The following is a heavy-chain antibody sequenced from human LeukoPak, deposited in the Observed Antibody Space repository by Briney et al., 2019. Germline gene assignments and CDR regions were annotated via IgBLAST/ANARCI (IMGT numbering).Heavy chain of an antibody. CDR3: ARSPKSIVVVPAALGY. CDR2: INPNSGGT. D-gene: IGHD2-2*01. CDR1: GYTFTGYY. Sequence: GASVKVSCKASGYTFTGYYMHWVRQAPGQGLEWMGWINPNSGGTNYAQKFQGRVTMTRDTSISTAYMELSRLRSDDTAVYYCARSPKSIVVVPAALGYWGQGTLVTVSS. J-gene: IGHJ4*02. V-gene: IGHV1-2*02.